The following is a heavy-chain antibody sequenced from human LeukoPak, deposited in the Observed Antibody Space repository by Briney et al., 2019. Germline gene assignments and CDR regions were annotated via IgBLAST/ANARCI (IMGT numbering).Heavy chain of an antibody. Sequence: ASVKVSCKVSGYTLTELSMHWVRQAPGKGLEWMGGFDPEDGETIYAQKFQGRVTMTEDTSTDTAYMELSSLRSEDTAVYYCATENTAMARDYYYYMDVWGKGTTVTVSS. V-gene: IGHV1-24*01. D-gene: IGHD5-18*01. J-gene: IGHJ6*03. CDR2: FDPEDGET. CDR1: GYTLTELS. CDR3: ATENTAMARDYYYYMDV.